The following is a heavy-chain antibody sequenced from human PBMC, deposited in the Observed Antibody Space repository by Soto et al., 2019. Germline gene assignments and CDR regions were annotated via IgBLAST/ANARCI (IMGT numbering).Heavy chain of an antibody. CDR3: VRCYYDSSGYYYPFDY. Sequence: QPGGSLRLSCAASGFTFSSYWMSWVRQAPGKGLEWVANIKQDGSEKYYVDSVKGRFTISRDNAKNSLYLQMNSLRAEDTAVYYCVRCYYDSSGYYYPFDYWGQGTLVTVSS. D-gene: IGHD3-22*01. CDR2: IKQDGSEK. CDR1: GFTFSSYW. J-gene: IGHJ4*02. V-gene: IGHV3-7*01.